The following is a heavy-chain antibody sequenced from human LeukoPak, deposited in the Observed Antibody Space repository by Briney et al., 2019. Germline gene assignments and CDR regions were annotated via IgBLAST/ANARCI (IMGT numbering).Heavy chain of an antibody. Sequence: SETLSLTCTVSGGSISSSSYYWGWIRQPPGKGLEWIGSIYYSGSTYYNPSLKSRVTISVDTSKNQFSLKLSPVTAADTAVYYCARDSVLYYYDSSGNWFDPWGQGTLVTVSS. J-gene: IGHJ5*02. CDR1: GGSISSSSYY. CDR3: ARDSVLYYYDSSGNWFDP. D-gene: IGHD3-22*01. CDR2: IYYSGST. V-gene: IGHV4-39*07.